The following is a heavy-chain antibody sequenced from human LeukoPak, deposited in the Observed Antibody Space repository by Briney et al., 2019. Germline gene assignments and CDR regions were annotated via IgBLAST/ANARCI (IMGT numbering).Heavy chain of an antibody. CDR2: IYYGGTT. CDR1: GGSISSSSYY. Sequence: PSETLSLTCSVSGGSISSSSYYWNWIRQPPGKGLEWVGSIYYGGTTYYNSSLKSRVTISEDTSENRFSLMLTSVTAADTAVYYCARQVSDYFYYYIDVWGEGTTVIVSS. J-gene: IGHJ6*03. CDR3: ARQVSDYFYYYIDV. V-gene: IGHV4-39*01.